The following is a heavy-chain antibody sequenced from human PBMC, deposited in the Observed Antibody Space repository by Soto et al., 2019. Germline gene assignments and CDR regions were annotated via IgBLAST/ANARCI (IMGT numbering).Heavy chain of an antibody. J-gene: IGHJ4*02. CDR2: ISYDGSNK. V-gene: IGHV3-30*04. CDR3: AKDMFLSRTSTGRYFHY. D-gene: IGHD3-10*02. Sequence: PGGSLRLACAASGFTFSSYAMHWVRQAPGKGLEWVAVISYDGSNKYYADSVKGRFTISRDNSKNTLYLQMNSLRAEDTAVYYCAKDMFLSRTSTGRYFHYSGQGTRVTVAS. CDR1: GFTFSSYA.